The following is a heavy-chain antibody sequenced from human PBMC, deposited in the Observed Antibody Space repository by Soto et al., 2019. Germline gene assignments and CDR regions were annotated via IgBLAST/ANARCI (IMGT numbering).Heavy chain of an antibody. D-gene: IGHD5-12*01. Sequence: PSEILSLTCTVSGDSISSYYWSWIRQPPGKGLEWIGYIYYSGSTDYNPSLKSRVTISVDTSKNQFSLKLTSVTAADTAVYYCANSALASRRPFDYWGQGTLVTVSS. CDR1: GDSISSYY. CDR2: IYYSGST. CDR3: ANSALASRRPFDY. J-gene: IGHJ4*02. V-gene: IGHV4-59*01.